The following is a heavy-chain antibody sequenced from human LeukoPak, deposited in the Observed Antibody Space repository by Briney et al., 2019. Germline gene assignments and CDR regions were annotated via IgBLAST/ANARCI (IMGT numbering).Heavy chain of an antibody. Sequence: PSETLSLTCSVSGYSISSSSYYRGWIRQPPGKGLEWIGSIYYSGSTYYHPSLKSRVTISVDTSKNQFSLKLSSVTAADTAVYYCATSVTIFGVVISWFDPWGQGTLVTVSS. CDR1: GYSISSSSYY. V-gene: IGHV4-39*07. CDR2: IYYSGST. CDR3: ATSVTIFGVVISWFDP. D-gene: IGHD3-3*01. J-gene: IGHJ5*02.